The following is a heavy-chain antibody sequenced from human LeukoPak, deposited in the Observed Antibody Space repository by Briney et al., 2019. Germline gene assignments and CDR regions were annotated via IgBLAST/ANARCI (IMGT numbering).Heavy chain of an antibody. D-gene: IGHD2-15*01. CDR1: GGSISSSSYY. CDR3: ARGTSGYSRILSWFDP. J-gene: IGHJ5*02. Sequence: SETLSLTCTVSGGSISSSSYYWGWIRQPPGKGLEWIGSIYYSGSTYYNPSLKSRVTISVDTSKNQFSLKLSSVTAADTAVYYCARGTSGYSRILSWFDPWGQGTLVTVSS. CDR2: IYYSGST. V-gene: IGHV4-39*07.